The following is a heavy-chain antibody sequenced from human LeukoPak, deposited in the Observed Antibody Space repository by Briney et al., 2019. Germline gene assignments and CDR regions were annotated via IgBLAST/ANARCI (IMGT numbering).Heavy chain of an antibody. V-gene: IGHV3-21*01. D-gene: IGHD3-10*01. CDR1: GFTFSSYN. J-gene: IGHJ6*02. Sequence: GGSLRLSCAASGFTFSSYNMNWVRQAPGKGLEWVSSISSSSSYIYYADSVKGRFTISRDNAKNSLYLQMNSLRAEDTAVYYCARDPPDVYGSGSLTLYYYYYGMDVWGQGTTVTVSS. CDR3: ARDPPDVYGSGSLTLYYYYYGMDV. CDR2: ISSSSSYI.